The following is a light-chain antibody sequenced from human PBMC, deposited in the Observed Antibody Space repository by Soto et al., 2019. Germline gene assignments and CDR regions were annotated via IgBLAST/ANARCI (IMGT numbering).Light chain of an antibody. CDR1: QSISTN. V-gene: IGKV3-15*01. CDR2: GAS. Sequence: IVMTRSPATLSVSPGERATLSCRASQSISTNLAWYQQKPGQAPRLLFYGASTRATGIPARFSGSGSGTEFTLTISSLQSEDFAVYYCQHYNNWPPWTFGQGTKVEIK. CDR3: QHYNNWPPWT. J-gene: IGKJ1*01.